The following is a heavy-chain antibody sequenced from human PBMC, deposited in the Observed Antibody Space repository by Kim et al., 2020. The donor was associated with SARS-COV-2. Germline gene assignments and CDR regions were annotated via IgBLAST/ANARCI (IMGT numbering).Heavy chain of an antibody. Sequence: SETLSLTCTVSGGSISSGGYYWSWIRQHPGKGLEWIGYIYYSGSTYYNPSLKSRVTISVDTSKNQFSLKLSSVTAADTAVYYCARMGLGCSSTSCYSSDYWGQGTLVTVSS. J-gene: IGHJ4*02. V-gene: IGHV4-31*03. CDR1: GGSISSGGYY. CDR2: IYYSGST. CDR3: ARMGLGCSSTSCYSSDY. D-gene: IGHD2-2*01.